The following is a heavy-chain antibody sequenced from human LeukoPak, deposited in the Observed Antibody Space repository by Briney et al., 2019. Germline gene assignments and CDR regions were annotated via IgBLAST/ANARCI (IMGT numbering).Heavy chain of an antibody. CDR1: GFTFRIYG. D-gene: IGHD1-26*01. CDR3: AKGEQSFQNGMDV. V-gene: IGHV3-30*18. Sequence: GGSLRLSCAASGFTFRIYGMHWVRQAPGKGLEWVAVISSDGHKKYYADSVKGRFTISRDNSKNTLLLEMDSLRAEDTAVYYCAKGEQSFQNGMDVWGQGTTVTVSS. J-gene: IGHJ6*02. CDR2: ISSDGHKK.